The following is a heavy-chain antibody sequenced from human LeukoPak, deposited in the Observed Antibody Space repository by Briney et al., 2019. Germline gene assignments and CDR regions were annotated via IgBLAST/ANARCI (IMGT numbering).Heavy chain of an antibody. Sequence: GGSLRLSCAASGFTFSSYGMHWVRQAPGKGLEWVAVIWYDGSNKYYADSVKGRFTISRDNSKNTLYLQTNSLRAEDTAVYYCAKDMRFDWTPYYFDYWGQGTLVTVSS. CDR3: AKDMRFDWTPYYFDY. CDR1: GFTFSSYG. D-gene: IGHD3-9*01. V-gene: IGHV3-33*06. CDR2: IWYDGSNK. J-gene: IGHJ4*02.